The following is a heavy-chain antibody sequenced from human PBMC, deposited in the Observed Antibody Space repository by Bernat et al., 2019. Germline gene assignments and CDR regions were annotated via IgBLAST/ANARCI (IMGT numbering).Heavy chain of an antibody. CDR2: IKSKTDGGTT. J-gene: IGHJ4*02. V-gene: IGHV3-15*07. CDR3: TTDGSSSWYGGAFDY. D-gene: IGHD6-13*01. CDR1: GLPFSTAW. Sequence: EVQLVESGGGWVKPGGSLRLSCAASGLPFSTAWMNGVRQAPGKGLEWVGRIKSKTDGGTTDYAAPVKGRFTISRDDSKNTLYLQMNSLKTEDTAVYYCTTDGSSSWYGGAFDYWGQGTLVTVSS.